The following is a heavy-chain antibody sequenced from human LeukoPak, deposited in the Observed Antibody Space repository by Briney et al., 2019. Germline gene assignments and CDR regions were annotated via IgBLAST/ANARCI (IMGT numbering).Heavy chain of an antibody. Sequence: NPSETLSLTCTVSGYSISSGYYWGWMRQPPGNGLEWIGSIYHSGSTYYNPSLKSRVTISVDTSKNQFSLKLSSVTAADTAVYYCARDYQGGYGDKTVDYWGQGTLVTVSS. CDR1: GYSISSGYY. CDR2: IYHSGST. CDR3: ARDYQGGYGDKTVDY. V-gene: IGHV4-38-2*02. D-gene: IGHD5-18*01. J-gene: IGHJ4*02.